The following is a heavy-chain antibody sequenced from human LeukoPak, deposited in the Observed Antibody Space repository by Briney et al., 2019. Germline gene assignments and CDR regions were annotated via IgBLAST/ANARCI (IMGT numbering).Heavy chain of an antibody. V-gene: IGHV3-48*03. CDR2: ISSSGSTI. D-gene: IGHD6-13*01. J-gene: IGHJ4*02. CDR3: ARFRTLIAATFDY. Sequence: QAGGSLRLSCAASGFTFSSYEMNWVRQAPGKGLEWVSYISSSGSTIYYADSVKGRFTISRDNAKNSLYLQMNSLRAEDTAVYYCARFRTLIAATFDYWGQGTLVTVSS. CDR1: GFTFSSYE.